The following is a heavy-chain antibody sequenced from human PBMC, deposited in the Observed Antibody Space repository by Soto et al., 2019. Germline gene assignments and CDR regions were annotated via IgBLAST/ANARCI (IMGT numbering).Heavy chain of an antibody. V-gene: IGHV4-59*08. CDR2: IYYSGST. CDR3: ARHLHLGELTLDAFDI. J-gene: IGHJ3*02. CDR1: GGSISSYY. D-gene: IGHD3-16*01. Sequence: SETLSLTCTVSGGSISSYYWSWIRQPPGKGLEWIGYIYYSGSTNYNPSLKSRVTISVDTSKNQFSLKLSSVTAADTAVYYCARHLHLGELTLDAFDIWGQGTMVTVSS.